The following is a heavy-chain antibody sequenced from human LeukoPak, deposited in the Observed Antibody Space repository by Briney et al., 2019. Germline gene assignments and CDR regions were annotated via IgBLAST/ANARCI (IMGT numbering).Heavy chain of an antibody. D-gene: IGHD5-12*01. CDR2: IYSGGST. J-gene: IGHJ4*02. CDR1: GFTFSNFA. CDR3: ASITDGGYSGYGHFDY. V-gene: IGHV3-66*01. Sequence: GGSLRLSCAASGFTFSNFAMSWVRQAPGKGLEWVSVIYSGGSTYYADSVKGRFTISRDNSKNTPYLQMNSLRAEDTAVYYCASITDGGYSGYGHFDYWGQGTLVTVSS.